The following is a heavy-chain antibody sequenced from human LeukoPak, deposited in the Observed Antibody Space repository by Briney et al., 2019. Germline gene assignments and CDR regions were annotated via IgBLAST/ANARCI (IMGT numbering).Heavy chain of an antibody. CDR1: DGSFNFYF. D-gene: IGHD3-10*01. V-gene: IGHV4-34*01. J-gene: IGHJ4*02. CDR3: ARDSHSGFQ. CDR2: IDNRGST. Sequence: PSETLSLTCTVPDGSFNFYFWHWIRQPPGKGLDWIGEIDNRGSTQYNPSLRSRVTISVDTSRNQFSLELTSVTAADTAVYFCARDSHSGFQWGQGTLVTVSS.